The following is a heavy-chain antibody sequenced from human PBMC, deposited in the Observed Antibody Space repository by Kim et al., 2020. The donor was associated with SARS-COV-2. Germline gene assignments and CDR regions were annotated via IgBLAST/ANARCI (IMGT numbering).Heavy chain of an antibody. CDR1: GLNFGDYA. CDR2: IRSKRYGETT. V-gene: IGHV3-49*03. Sequence: GGSLRLSCTTSGLNFGDYAMSWFRQAPGKGLEWVAFIRSKRYGETTEYAASVKGRFTISRDDSKGIAYLQMNGLKTEDTAVYYCTSGPYYYDSAAYYHDYWGHGSLVTVYS. J-gene: IGHJ4*01. D-gene: IGHD3-22*01. CDR3: TSGPYYYDSAAYYHDY.